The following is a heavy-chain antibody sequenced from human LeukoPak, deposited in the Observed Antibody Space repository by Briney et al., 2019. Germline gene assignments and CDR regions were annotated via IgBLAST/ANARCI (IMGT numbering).Heavy chain of an antibody. CDR1: GYTFTSYD. D-gene: IGHD7-27*01. CDR3: ARRAGDLLDY. V-gene: IGHV1-69*13. Sequence: SVKVSCKASGYTFTSYDINWVRQAPGQGLEWMGGIIPIFGTANYAQKFQGRVTITADESTSTAYMELSSLRSEDTAVYYCARRAGDLLDYWGQGTLVTVSS. CDR2: IIPIFGTA. J-gene: IGHJ4*02.